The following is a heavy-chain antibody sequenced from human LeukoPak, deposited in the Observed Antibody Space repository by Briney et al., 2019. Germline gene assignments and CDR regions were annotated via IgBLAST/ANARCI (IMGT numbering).Heavy chain of an antibody. CDR2: ISSTGGTA. CDR1: GFTFSSFG. V-gene: IGHV3-23*01. Sequence: PGGSLRLSCGASGFTFSSFGMSWVRQAPGKGPEWVSAISSTGGTAYYADSVECRFTISRDNSKNTLYLQMNSLRAEDTAIYYCAKNGDRGAYCSGGSCYPYYYYNMDVWGKGTTVTISS. J-gene: IGHJ6*03. D-gene: IGHD2-15*01. CDR3: AKNGDRGAYCSGGSCYPYYYYNMDV.